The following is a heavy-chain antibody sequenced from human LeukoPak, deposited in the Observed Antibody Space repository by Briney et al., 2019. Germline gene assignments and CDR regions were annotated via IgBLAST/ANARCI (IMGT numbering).Heavy chain of an antibody. CDR3: AHRPIAVAVRAFDY. CDR2: IYWDDDK. V-gene: IGHV2-5*02. J-gene: IGHJ4*02. D-gene: IGHD6-19*01. Sequence: SGPTEVQLTQTLTLTCTFSGFSLSTSGGGVGWIRQPPGKALEWLALIYWDDDKRYSPSLKSRLTITKDTSNNQVVLTMTNMDPVDTATYYCAHRPIAVAVRAFDYWGQGTLVTVSS. CDR1: GFSLSTSGGG.